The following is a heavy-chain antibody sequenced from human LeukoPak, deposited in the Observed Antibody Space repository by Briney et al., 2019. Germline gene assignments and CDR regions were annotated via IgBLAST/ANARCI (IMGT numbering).Heavy chain of an antibody. J-gene: IGHJ5*02. CDR1: GFTFSSYA. CDR2: INPDGGVK. Sequence: TGGSLRLSCAASGFTFSSYAMSWVRQAPGKGLEWVANINPDGGVKYYVDSVKGRFTISRDNAKNSLYLQVTRLRAEDTAVYYCATSHDSAGNSWGQGTLVTVS. D-gene: IGHD6-13*01. V-gene: IGHV3-7*01. CDR3: ATSHDSAGNS.